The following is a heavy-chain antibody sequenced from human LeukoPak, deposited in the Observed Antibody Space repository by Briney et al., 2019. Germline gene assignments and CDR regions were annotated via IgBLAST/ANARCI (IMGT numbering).Heavy chain of an antibody. CDR1: GFTFSSYA. CDR2: ISGSGGST. V-gene: IGHV3-23*01. D-gene: IGHD3-22*01. Sequence: GSLRLSCAASGFTFSSYAMSWVRQAPGKGLEWVSAISGSGGSTYYADSVKGRFTISRDNSKNTLYLQMNSLRAEDTAVYYCANLEYYYDSSGYHPGWGQGTLVTVSS. J-gene: IGHJ4*02. CDR3: ANLEYYYDSSGYHPG.